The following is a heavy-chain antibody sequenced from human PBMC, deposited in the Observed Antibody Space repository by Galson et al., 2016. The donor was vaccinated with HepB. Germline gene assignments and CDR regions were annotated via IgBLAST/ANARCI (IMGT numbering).Heavy chain of an antibody. J-gene: IGHJ4*01. V-gene: IGHV3-43*01. CDR1: GFTFDDYV. Sequence: SLRLSCAASGFTFDDYVLHWVRQAPGKGLELVSLISWDGGSTFYADSVKGRFTISRDNSKNSLFLQMDSLRPEDTAFYYCATISTGDYYFNYWGHGTLVTVSS. CDR3: ATISTGDYYFNY. CDR2: ISWDGGST. D-gene: IGHD2-21*02.